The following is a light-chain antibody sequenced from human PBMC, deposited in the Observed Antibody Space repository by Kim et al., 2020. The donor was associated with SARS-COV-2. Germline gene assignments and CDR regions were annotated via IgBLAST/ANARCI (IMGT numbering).Light chain of an antibody. J-gene: IGKJ4*01. V-gene: IGKV3-11*01. CDR2: DAS. Sequence: EIVLTQSPATLSLSPGERATVSCRTSQSVGTFLAWYQQKSGQPPSLLIYDASNRATGIPARFSGSGSGTDFTLTISSLDLEDFAVYYCQQRSTWPLTFGGGTKVDIK. CDR3: QQRSTWPLT. CDR1: QSVGTF.